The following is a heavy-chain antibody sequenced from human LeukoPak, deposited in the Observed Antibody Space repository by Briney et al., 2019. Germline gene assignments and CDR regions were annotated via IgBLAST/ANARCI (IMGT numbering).Heavy chain of an antibody. CDR2: IYYSGST. CDR3: ARIPVTTHTFDY. V-gene: IGHV4-59*01. J-gene: IGHJ4*02. CDR1: VGSISSYY. Sequence: PSETLSLTCADSVGSISSYYWSWIRQPPGKGLEWIGYIYYSGSTNYNPSLKRRVTISVDTSKNQFSLKLSSVTAADTAVYYCARIPVTTHTFDYWGQGTLVTVSS. D-gene: IGHD4-11*01.